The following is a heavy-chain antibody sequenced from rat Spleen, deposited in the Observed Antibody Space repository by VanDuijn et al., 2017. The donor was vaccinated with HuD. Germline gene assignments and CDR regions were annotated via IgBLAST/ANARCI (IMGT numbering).Heavy chain of an antibody. V-gene: IGHV5-31*01. CDR2: ITNTGGSI. D-gene: IGHD1-11*01. CDR3: ARKNYGGYRHYWYFDF. Sequence: EVQLVESGGGLVQPGRSLKLSCVASGFTFNNYWMSWIRQAPGKGLEWVASITNTGGSIYYPDSVKGRFTISRDNAKSTLYLQMDSLRSEDTATYYCARKNYGGYRHYWYFDFWGPGTMVTVSS. CDR1: GFTFNNYW. J-gene: IGHJ1*01.